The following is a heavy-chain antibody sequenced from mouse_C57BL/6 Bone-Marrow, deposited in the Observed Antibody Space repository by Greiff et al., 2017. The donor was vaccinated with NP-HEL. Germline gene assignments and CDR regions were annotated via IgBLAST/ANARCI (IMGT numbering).Heavy chain of an antibody. V-gene: IGHV14-4*01. Sequence: VQLQQSGAELVRPGASVKLSCTASGFNIKDDYMHWVKQRPEQGLEWIGWIDPENGDTEYASKFQGKATITADTSSNTAYLQLSSLTSEGTAVYYCTTWAFFAYWGQGTLVTVSA. CDR2: IDPENGDT. J-gene: IGHJ3*01. CDR3: TTWAFFAY. CDR1: GFNIKDDY.